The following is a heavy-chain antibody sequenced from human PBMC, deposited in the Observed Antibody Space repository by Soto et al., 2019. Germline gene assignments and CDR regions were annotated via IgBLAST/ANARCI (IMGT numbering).Heavy chain of an antibody. CDR3: ARDTGRASADL. J-gene: IGHJ5*02. CDR1: GFTFNTYN. CDR2: ISHTDRLT. V-gene: IGHV3-48*04. Sequence: EVQLVESGGGLVQPGGSLRLSCTASGFTFNTYNMNWVRQAPGKGLERVAFISHTDRLTHYPDSVRGRFTISRDNAKNSLYLHMTSLRVEDTAVYYCARDTGRASADLWGQGTLVTVSS. D-gene: IGHD6-13*01.